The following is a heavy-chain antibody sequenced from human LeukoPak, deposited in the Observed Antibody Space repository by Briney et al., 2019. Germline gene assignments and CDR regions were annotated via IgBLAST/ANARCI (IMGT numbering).Heavy chain of an antibody. D-gene: IGHD3-22*01. CDR2: ISYDGTNK. CDR1: GFTFSNYA. CDR3: ARAPMSYDSSGFGGAFDI. J-gene: IGHJ3*02. Sequence: GRSLRLSCAASGFTFSNYAMHWVRQAPGKGLEWVAVISYDGTNKYYADSVKGRFTISRDNSKNTMYLQMNSLRAEDTTMYYCARAPMSYDSSGFGGAFDIWGQGTMVTVSS. V-gene: IGHV3-30-3*01.